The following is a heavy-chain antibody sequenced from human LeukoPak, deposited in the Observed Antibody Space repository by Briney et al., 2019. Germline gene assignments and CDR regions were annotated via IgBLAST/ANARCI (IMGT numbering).Heavy chain of an antibody. CDR1: GGSINSYY. CDR3: ARRVVKALGEAFDY. V-gene: IGHV4-59*08. D-gene: IGHD3-10*01. Sequence: PSETLSLSCTVSGGSINSYYWTWIRQPPGKGLEWIGYIYNSESTNYNPSLKGRVTISVDTSKNQFSLKLSSVTAADTAVYYCARRVVKALGEAFDYWGRGTLVTVSS. J-gene: IGHJ4*02. CDR2: IYNSEST.